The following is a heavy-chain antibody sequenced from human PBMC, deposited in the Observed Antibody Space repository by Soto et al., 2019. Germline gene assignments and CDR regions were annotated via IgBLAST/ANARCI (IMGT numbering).Heavy chain of an antibody. Sequence: GESLKISCKGSGYSFTSYWIGWVRQMPGKGLEWMGIIYPGDSDTRYSPSFQGQVTISADKSISTAYLQWSSLKASDTAMYYCARSPYCGGDCALNWFDPWGQGTLVTV. CDR3: ARSPYCGGDCALNWFDP. D-gene: IGHD2-21*02. V-gene: IGHV5-51*01. CDR1: GYSFTSYW. J-gene: IGHJ5*02. CDR2: IYPGDSDT.